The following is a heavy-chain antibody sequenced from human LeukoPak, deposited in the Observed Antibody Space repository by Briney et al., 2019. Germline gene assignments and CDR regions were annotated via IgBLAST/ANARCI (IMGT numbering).Heavy chain of an antibody. CDR3: ARGVRDWNILFDY. CDR2: IDHSGST. J-gene: IGHJ4*02. V-gene: IGHV4-34*01. CDR1: GGSFSGYY. D-gene: IGHD1/OR15-1a*01. Sequence: SETLSLTCAVYGGSFSGYYWSWIRQPPGKGLEWIGEIDHSGSTNYNPSLKSRVTISVDTSKNQFSLKLSSVTAADTAVYYCARGVRDWNILFDYWGQGTLVTVSS.